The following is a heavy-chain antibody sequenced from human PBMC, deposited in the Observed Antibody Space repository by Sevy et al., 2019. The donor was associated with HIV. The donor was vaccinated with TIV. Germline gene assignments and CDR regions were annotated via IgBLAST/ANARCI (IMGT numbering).Heavy chain of an antibody. D-gene: IGHD2-21*01. J-gene: IGHJ5*02. V-gene: IGHV3-23*01. CDR2: IGGGDT. CDR1: GFTFNIYA. Sequence: GGSLRLSCATSGFTFNIYAMSWVRQAPGKGLELVSTIGGGDTYYADSVKGRFTISRDDSKSAVYLQMNSLRADDTAVYYCAKDGVSRNKLWDWFDPWGQGTLVTVSS. CDR3: AKDGVSRNKLWDWFDP.